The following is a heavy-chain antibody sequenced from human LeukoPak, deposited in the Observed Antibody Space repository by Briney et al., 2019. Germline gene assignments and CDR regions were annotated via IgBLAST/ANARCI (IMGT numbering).Heavy chain of an antibody. CDR3: ARADWGSIDY. V-gene: IGHV3-7*01. CDR1: GFTYRAYW. CDR2: INQDESVT. D-gene: IGHD7-27*01. J-gene: IGHJ4*02. Sequence: GGSLRLSRVASGFTYRAYWMSWVRQAPGKGLEWVAIINQDESVTSYVDSVKGRFTISRDNAKDSLYLHVTNLRAEDTAVYYCARADWGSIDYWGQGNLVTVS.